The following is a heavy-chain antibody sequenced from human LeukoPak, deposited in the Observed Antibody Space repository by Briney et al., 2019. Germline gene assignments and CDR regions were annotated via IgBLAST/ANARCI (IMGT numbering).Heavy chain of an antibody. CDR3: ARANGDSFDY. J-gene: IGHJ4*02. Sequence: GGSLRLSCAASGFIFSSYSMNWVRQAPGKGLEWVAVVSTDGSNKYYADSVKGRFTISRDTSKNTLYLQVNSLRPEDTAVYYCARANGDSFDYWGQGTLVTVS. CDR2: VSTDGSNK. CDR1: GFIFSSYS. D-gene: IGHD4-17*01. V-gene: IGHV3-30*03.